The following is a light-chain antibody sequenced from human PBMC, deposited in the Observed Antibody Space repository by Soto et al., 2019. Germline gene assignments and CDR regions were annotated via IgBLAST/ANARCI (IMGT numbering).Light chain of an antibody. Sequence: DIVMTQSPDSLAVSLGERATINCKSSQSVLYSSNNKNYLAWYQQKPGQTTKLLIYWASTRESGIPDRFSGSESGTDFTLTISSLQAEDVAVYYCQQYYSTPFTFFPGTKVDIK. CDR2: WAS. V-gene: IGKV4-1*01. J-gene: IGKJ3*01. CDR1: QSVLYSSNNKNY. CDR3: QQYYSTPFT.